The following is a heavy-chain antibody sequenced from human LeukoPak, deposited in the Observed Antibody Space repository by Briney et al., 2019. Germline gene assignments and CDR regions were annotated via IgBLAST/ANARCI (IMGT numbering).Heavy chain of an antibody. D-gene: IGHD1-14*01. V-gene: IGHV3-23*01. CDR3: ASRPRADMGPLDY. CDR1: GFTFSSCA. J-gene: IGHJ4*02. CDR2: ITGDGTRT. Sequence: PGGSLRLSCAASGFTFSSCAMTWVRQAPGKGLELFASITGDGTRTYYTDSVKGRFTISRDNSKNTLYLQMNSLRADETAIYYCASRPRADMGPLDYWGQGTLVTVST.